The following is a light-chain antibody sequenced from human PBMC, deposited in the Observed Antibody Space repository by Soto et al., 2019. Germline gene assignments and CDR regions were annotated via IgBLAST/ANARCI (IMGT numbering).Light chain of an antibody. Sequence: DIQMTQAPSSPSASVGDRVTITCRASQPIDTSLNWYQQKPGNAPRLLIYAASSLQSGVPLRFSGSGSGTDFTLTISSLQLEDFVTYYCQQSYSRPFTFGPGTTVDIK. CDR1: QPIDTS. CDR2: AAS. V-gene: IGKV1-39*01. J-gene: IGKJ3*01. CDR3: QQSYSRPFT.